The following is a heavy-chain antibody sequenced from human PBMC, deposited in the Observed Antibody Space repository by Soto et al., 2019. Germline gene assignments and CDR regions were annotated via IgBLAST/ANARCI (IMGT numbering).Heavy chain of an antibody. CDR1: GFTLSDHY. D-gene: IGHD3-22*01. J-gene: IGHJ3*02. V-gene: IGHV3-21*01. Sequence: GGSLRLSCAGSGFTLSDHYIDWARQAPGKGLEWVSSISSSSSYIYYADSVKGRFTISRDNAKNSLYLQMNSLRAEDTAVYYCARDYYYDSSGYFDDAFDIWGQGTMVTVSS. CDR2: ISSSSSYI. CDR3: ARDYYYDSSGYFDDAFDI.